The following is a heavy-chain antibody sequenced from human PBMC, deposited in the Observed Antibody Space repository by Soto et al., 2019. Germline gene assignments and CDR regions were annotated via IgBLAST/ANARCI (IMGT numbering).Heavy chain of an antibody. Sequence: PSETLSLTCAVSGGSISSGGYSWSWIRQPPGKGLEWIGYIYHSGSTYYNPSLKSRVTISVDWSKNQFSLKLSSVTAADTAVYYCARGSAGGPDAFDIWGQGTMVTVSS. CDR3: ARGSAGGPDAFDI. J-gene: IGHJ3*02. CDR2: IYHSGST. CDR1: GGSISSGGYS. D-gene: IGHD3-16*01. V-gene: IGHV4-30-2*01.